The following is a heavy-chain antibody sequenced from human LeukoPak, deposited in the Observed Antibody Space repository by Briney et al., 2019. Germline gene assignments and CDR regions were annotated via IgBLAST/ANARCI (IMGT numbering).Heavy chain of an antibody. CDR2: IYYSGST. J-gene: IGHJ5*02. V-gene: IGHV4-39*07. D-gene: IGHD2-15*01. Sequence: SETLSLTCNVSGASISSSSYYWAWIRQPPGKGLEWIGSIYYSGSTYYNPSLKSRVTISVDTSKNQFSLKLSSVTAADTAVYYCARSTYCSGGSCSHNWFDPWGQGTPVTVSS. CDR3: ARSTYCSGGSCSHNWFDP. CDR1: GASISSSSYY.